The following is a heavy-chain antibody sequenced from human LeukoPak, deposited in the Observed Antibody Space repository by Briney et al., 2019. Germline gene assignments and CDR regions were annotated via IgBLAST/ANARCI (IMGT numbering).Heavy chain of an antibody. D-gene: IGHD6-6*01. J-gene: IGHJ5*02. CDR2: IYYSGST. CDR1: GGSISSSSYY. Sequence: SETLSLTCTVSGGSISSSSYYWGWIRQPPGEGLEWIGSIYYSGSTYYHPSLKSRVTISVDTSKNQFSLKLSSVTAADTAVYYCARDIGGIAARRNWFDPWGQGTLVTVSS. V-gene: IGHV4-39*07. CDR3: ARDIGGIAARRNWFDP.